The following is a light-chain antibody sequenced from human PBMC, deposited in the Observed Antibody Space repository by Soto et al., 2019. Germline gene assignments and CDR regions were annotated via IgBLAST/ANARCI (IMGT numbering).Light chain of an antibody. J-gene: IGKJ2*01. CDR2: DVS. Sequence: EIVLTQSPATLSLSPGERATLSYRASQSVGFYLAWYQQKPGQAPRLLISDVSNRATGIPARFSGSGSGTDFTLTISSLDPEDFAVYYCQQRSDWPRTFGQGTKLDIK. CDR1: QSVGFY. V-gene: IGKV3-11*01. CDR3: QQRSDWPRT.